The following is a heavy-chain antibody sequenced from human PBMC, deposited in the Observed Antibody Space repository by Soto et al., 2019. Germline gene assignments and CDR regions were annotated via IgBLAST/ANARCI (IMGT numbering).Heavy chain of an antibody. D-gene: IGHD6-13*01. Sequence: QVQLQESGPGLVKPSETLSLTCTVSGGSVNSGNYYWSWIRQPPGKGLEWIGYMYNSGSSDYSPSLKSRVTISVDTSKNQFSLMLSSVTAADTAVYYCASGSSASAYIDYWGQGTLVNVSS. CDR3: ASGSSASAYIDY. V-gene: IGHV4-61*01. J-gene: IGHJ4*02. CDR2: MYNSGSS. CDR1: GGSVNSGNYY.